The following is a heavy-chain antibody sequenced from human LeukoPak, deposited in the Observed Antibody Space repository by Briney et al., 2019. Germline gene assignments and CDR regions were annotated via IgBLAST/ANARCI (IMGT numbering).Heavy chain of an antibody. D-gene: IGHD4-11*01. CDR1: GFSFSSYA. V-gene: IGHV3-23*01. CDR2: ISGSGGRT. J-gene: IGHJ1*01. Sequence: GGSLRLSCAGSGFSFSSYAVNWVRQAPGKGLEWVSGISGSGGRTDYADSVKGRSTISRDNSKNTLYLQMNSLRAEDTAVYYCAKFTTVNMYFHHWGQGTLVTVSS. CDR3: AKFTTVNMYFHH.